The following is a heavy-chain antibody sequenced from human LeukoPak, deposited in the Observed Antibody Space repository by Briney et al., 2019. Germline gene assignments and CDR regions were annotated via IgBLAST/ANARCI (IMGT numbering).Heavy chain of an antibody. CDR2: INHSGST. CDR1: GGSFSGYY. V-gene: IGHV4-34*01. Sequence: SETLSLTCAVYGGSFSGYYWSWIRQPPGKGLELIGEINHSGSTNYNPSLKSRVTISVDTSKNQFSLKLSSVTAADTAVYYCARALSTALYYYFDYWGQGTLVSVSS. CDR3: ARALSTALYYYFDY. D-gene: IGHD2/OR15-2a*01. J-gene: IGHJ4*02.